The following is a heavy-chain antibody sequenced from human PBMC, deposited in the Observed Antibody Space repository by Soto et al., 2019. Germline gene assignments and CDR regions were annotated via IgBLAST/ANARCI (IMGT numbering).Heavy chain of an antibody. D-gene: IGHD3-22*01. Sequence: QVQLVQSGAEVKKPGASMRVSCRTSGYTFTSHFIHWVRQAPGQGLEWMGWINTGNGNTRYSETFEGRVTITRDTSANTDYMELSSLRSEDTAVYYCARDRYYYYDTSGYFSYWGQGTLVTVSS. V-gene: IGHV1-3*04. CDR3: ARDRYYYYDTSGYFSY. CDR2: INTGNGNT. CDR1: GYTFTSHF. J-gene: IGHJ4*02.